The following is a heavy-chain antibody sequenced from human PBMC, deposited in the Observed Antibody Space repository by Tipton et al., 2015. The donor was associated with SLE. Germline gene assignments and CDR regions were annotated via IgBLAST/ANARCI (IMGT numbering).Heavy chain of an antibody. CDR1: GESSSVYY. CDR2: INHSGDT. D-gene: IGHD3-16*01. J-gene: IGHJ4*02. CDR3: ARDPQGDERAPAAW. V-gene: IGHV4-34*01. Sequence: TLSLTCDVYGESSSVYYWAWIRQTPGKGLEWIGEINHSGDTHYNPSLMSRLKMSIDKSMNRFSLELTSMTAADTAVYYCARDPQGDERAPAAWWGQGTLVTVSS.